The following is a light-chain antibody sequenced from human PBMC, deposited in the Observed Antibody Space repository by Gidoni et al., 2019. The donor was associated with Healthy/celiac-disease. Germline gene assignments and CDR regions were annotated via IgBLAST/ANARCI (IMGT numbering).Light chain of an antibody. CDR2: LGS. CDR3: MQALQTPT. Sequence: DIVMTQSPRSLPVTPGEPASISCRSSQSLLHSNGYNYLDLYLQKPGQSPQLLIYLGSNRAAGVPDRFSGSGSCTDFTLIIIIVEAEDFGVYYCMQALQTPTFGQGTKVESK. CDR1: QSLLHSNGYNY. J-gene: IGKJ1*01. V-gene: IGKV2-28*01.